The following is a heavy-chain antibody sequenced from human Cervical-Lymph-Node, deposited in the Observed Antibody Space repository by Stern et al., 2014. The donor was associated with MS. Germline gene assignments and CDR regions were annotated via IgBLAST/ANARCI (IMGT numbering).Heavy chain of an antibody. Sequence: QVQLMQSGADVKTPGASVKVSCKASGFIFTDYYVHWVRQAPGQGPEWLAMINPVGGNTNYAQKFQGRVTVTRDTSTSTVYMDLSSLRPDDTAVYYCARGFRGIALVYFDYWGQGTLVTVSS. CDR2: INPVGGNT. D-gene: IGHD3-10*01. V-gene: IGHV1-46*01. CDR1: GFIFTDYY. J-gene: IGHJ4*02. CDR3: ARGFRGIALVYFDY.